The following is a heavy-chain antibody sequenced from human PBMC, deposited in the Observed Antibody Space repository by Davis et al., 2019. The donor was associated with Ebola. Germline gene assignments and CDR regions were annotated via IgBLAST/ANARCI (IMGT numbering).Heavy chain of an antibody. D-gene: IGHD1-26*01. Sequence: SETLSLTCTVSGFSIRSGYYWGWIWQPPGKGLEWIGIIYHSGTTYYNPSLKSRVTISVDTSTNEFSLKLNSVTAADSAVYYCARPLDLVGATYFDFWGPGTLVTVSS. CDR2: IYHSGTT. CDR1: GFSIRSGYY. V-gene: IGHV4-38-2*02. J-gene: IGHJ4*02. CDR3: ARPLDLVGATYFDF.